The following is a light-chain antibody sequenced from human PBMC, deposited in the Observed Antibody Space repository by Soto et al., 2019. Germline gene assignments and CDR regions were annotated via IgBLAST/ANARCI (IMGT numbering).Light chain of an antibody. Sequence: EIVLTQSPATLSLSPGERATLSCRASQSVSSYLAWYQQKPGQAPRLLIYDASHRATGIPARFSGSGSGTGFTLAISSLETEDFAVYYCQQRSNWPPYTFGPGNKLEIK. CDR2: DAS. CDR3: QQRSNWPPYT. CDR1: QSVSSY. V-gene: IGKV3-11*01. J-gene: IGKJ2*01.